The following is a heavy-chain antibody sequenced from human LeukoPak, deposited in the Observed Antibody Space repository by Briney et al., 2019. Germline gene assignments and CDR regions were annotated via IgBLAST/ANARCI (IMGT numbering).Heavy chain of an antibody. D-gene: IGHD1-26*01. V-gene: IGHV3-23*01. CDR3: AQWSRYFDY. CDR1: GFTFSSYG. J-gene: IGHJ4*02. CDR2: ISGSGGST. Sequence: GGTLRLSCAASGFTFSSYGMSWVRQAPGKGLEWVSAISGSGGSTYYADSVKGRFAISRDNSKNTLYLQMNSLRAEDTALYFCAQWSRYFDYWGQGTLVTVSS.